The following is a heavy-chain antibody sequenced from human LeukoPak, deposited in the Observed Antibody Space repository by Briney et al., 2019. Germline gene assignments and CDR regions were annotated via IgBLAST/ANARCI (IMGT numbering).Heavy chain of an antibody. CDR1: GFTFSSYA. D-gene: IGHD3-22*01. J-gene: IGHJ3*02. V-gene: IGHV3-23*01. Sequence: GGSLRLSCAASGFTFSSYAMSWVRQAPGKGLEWVSATSGSGGSTYYADSVKGRFTISRDNSKNTLYLQMNSLRAEDTAVYYCAKDVSGYYYTGAFDIWGQGTMVTVSS. CDR2: TSGSGGST. CDR3: AKDVSGYYYTGAFDI.